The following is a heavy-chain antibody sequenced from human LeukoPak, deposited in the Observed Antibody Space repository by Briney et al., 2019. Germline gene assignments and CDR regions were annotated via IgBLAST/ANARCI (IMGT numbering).Heavy chain of an antibody. CDR1: GFTFSSYW. D-gene: IGHD3-10*01. CDR3: AXDGSGXXXNVY. CDR2: INSDGSTT. J-gene: IGHJ4*02. V-gene: IGHV3-74*01. Sequence: GGSLRLSCAASGFTFSSYWMHWVRQAPGKGLVWVSRINSDGSTTNYADSVKGRFTISRDNAKNTVYLQMNSLRAEDTAVYYCAXDGSGXXXNVYWGQGTLVTVSS.